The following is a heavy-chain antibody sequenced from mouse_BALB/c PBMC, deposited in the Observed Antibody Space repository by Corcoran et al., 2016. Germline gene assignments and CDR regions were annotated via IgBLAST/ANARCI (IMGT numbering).Heavy chain of an antibody. J-gene: IGHJ2*01. D-gene: IGHD4-1*01. CDR1: GFNIKDTY. Sequence: EVQLQQSGAALVKPGASVKLSCTASGFNIKDTYMHWVKQRPEQGLEWIGRIDPANGNTKYDPKFQGKATITADTSANTAYLQLSSLTSEDTAVYYCARSWDVDYWGQGTTLTVSS. CDR2: IDPANGNT. V-gene: IGHV14-3*02. CDR3: ARSWDVDY.